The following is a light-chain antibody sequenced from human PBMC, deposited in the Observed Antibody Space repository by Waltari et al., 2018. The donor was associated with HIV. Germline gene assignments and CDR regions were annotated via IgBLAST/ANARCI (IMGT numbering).Light chain of an antibody. V-gene: IGLV3-9*01. Sequence: SYELTQPLSVSVALGQTARITCGGNNIGSKNVHWYQQKPGQAPVLVICRDSNRPSGIPERFSGSNSGNTATLTISRAQAGDEADYYCQVWDSSTGVFGGGTKLTVL. CDR2: RDS. CDR1: NIGSKN. J-gene: IGLJ3*02. CDR3: QVWDSSTGV.